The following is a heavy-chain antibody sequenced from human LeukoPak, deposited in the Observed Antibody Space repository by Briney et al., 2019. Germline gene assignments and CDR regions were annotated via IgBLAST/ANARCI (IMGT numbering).Heavy chain of an antibody. CDR1: GGSISSSSYY. Sequence: SETLSLTCTVSGGSISSSSYYWGWIRQPPGKGLERIGSIYYSGSTYYNPSLKSRVTISVDTSKNQFSLKLSSVTAADTAVYYCASSKIRVLLWFPNWFDPWGQGTLVTVSS. D-gene: IGHD3-10*01. V-gene: IGHV4-39*07. CDR2: IYYSGST. J-gene: IGHJ5*02. CDR3: ASSKIRVLLWFPNWFDP.